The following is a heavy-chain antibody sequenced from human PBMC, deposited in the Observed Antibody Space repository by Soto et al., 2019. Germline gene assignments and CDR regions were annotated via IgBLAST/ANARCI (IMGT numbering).Heavy chain of an antibody. V-gene: IGHV1-69*13. CDR2: IIPIFGTA. J-gene: IGHJ5*02. CDR1: GGTFSSYA. Sequence: GASVKVSCKASGGTFSSYAISWVRQAPGQGLEWMGGIIPIFGTANYAQKFQGRVTITADESTSTAYMELSSLRSEDTAVYYCARVESGGRIARATRFDPWGQGTLVTVS. D-gene: IGHD2-15*01. CDR3: ARVESGGRIARATRFDP.